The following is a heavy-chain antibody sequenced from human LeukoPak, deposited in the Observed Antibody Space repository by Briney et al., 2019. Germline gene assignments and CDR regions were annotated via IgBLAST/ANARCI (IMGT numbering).Heavy chain of an antibody. CDR3: ARDGLTDYYDILTGYPNNWFDP. Sequence: GGSLRLSCAASGFTFSSYAMHWVRQAPGKGLEYVSAISSNGGSTYYANSVKGRFTISRDNFKNTLYLQMGSLRAEDMAVYYCARDGLTDYYDILTGYPNNWFDPWGQGTLVTVSS. J-gene: IGHJ5*02. CDR1: GFTFSSYA. CDR2: ISSNGGST. V-gene: IGHV3-64*01. D-gene: IGHD3-9*01.